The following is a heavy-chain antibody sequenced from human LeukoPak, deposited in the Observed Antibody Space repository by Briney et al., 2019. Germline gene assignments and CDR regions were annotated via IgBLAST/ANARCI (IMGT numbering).Heavy chain of an antibody. CDR2: ISYDGSNK. CDR3: ARVIGYYDSSGQWGYFDY. D-gene: IGHD3-22*01. V-gene: IGHV3-30-3*01. J-gene: IGHJ4*02. Sequence: GGSLRLSCAASGFTFSSYAMHWVRQAPGKGLEWVAVISYDGSNKYYADSVKGRFTISRDNSKNALYLQMNSLRAEDTAVYCCARVIGYYDSSGQWGYFDYWGQGTLVTVSS. CDR1: GFTFSSYA.